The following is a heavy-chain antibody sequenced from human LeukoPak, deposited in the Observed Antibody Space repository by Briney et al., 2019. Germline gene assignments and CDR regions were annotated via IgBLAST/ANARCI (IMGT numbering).Heavy chain of an antibody. D-gene: IGHD4-17*01. CDR2: LYYGGST. CDR1: GGSISSGGYS. CDR3: ARDSGLRRIDY. Sequence: SETLSLTCAVSGGSISSGGYSWSWIRQPPGKGLEWIGCLYYGGSTNYNPSLKSRVAMSVDTPKNQFSLKLSSVTAADTAVYFCARDSGLRRIDYWGQGTLVTVSS. J-gene: IGHJ4*02. V-gene: IGHV4-61*08.